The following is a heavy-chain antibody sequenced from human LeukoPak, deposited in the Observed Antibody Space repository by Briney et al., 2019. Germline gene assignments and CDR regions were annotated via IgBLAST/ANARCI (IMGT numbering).Heavy chain of an antibody. CDR2: ISSSSSI. CDR1: GFTFSSYS. CDR3: ARALYCSGGSCYSSFDP. V-gene: IGHV3-48*02. Sequence: PGGSLRLSCAASGFTFSSYSMNWVRQAPGKGLEWVSYISSSSSIYYADSVKGRFTISRDNAKNSLYLQMNSLRDEDTAVYYCARALYCSGGSCYSSFDPWGQGTLVTVSS. D-gene: IGHD2-15*01. J-gene: IGHJ5*02.